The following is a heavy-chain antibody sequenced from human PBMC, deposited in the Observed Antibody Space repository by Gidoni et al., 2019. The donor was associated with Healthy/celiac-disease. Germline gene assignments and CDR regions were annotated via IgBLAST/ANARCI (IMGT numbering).Heavy chain of an antibody. CDR1: GYSFSSYW. V-gene: IGHV5-51*01. J-gene: IGHJ4*02. Sequence: EVQLVQSGAEVNKHGESLKISCKGSGYSFSSYWIGWVRQMPGKGLEWMGIIYPGDSATIYSPSFQGQVTISADNSISTAYLQWSSLKASDTAMYYCARHGALRVPATSHFDYWGQGTLVTVSS. D-gene: IGHD2-2*01. CDR2: IYPGDSAT. CDR3: ARHGALRVPATSHFDY.